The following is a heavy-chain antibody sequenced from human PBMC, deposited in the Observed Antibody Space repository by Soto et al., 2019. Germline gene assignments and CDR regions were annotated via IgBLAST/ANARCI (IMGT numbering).Heavy chain of an antibody. V-gene: IGHV4-39*01. CDR2: IYYSGST. Sequence: PSETLSLTFTVSGGSISSSSYYWGWIRQPPGKGLEWIGSIYYSGSTYYNPSLKSRVTISVDTSKNQFSLKLSSVTAADTAVYYCARRRNGGYYYYYYGMDVWGQGTTVTVSS. J-gene: IGHJ6*02. D-gene: IGHD3-16*01. CDR1: GGSISSSSYY. CDR3: ARRRNGGYYYYYYGMDV.